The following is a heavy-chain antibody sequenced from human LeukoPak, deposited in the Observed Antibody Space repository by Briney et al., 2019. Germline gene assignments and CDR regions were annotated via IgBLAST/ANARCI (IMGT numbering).Heavy chain of an antibody. CDR2: IKQDGSEK. D-gene: IGHD1-26*01. V-gene: IGHV3-7*01. Sequence: PGGSLRLSCAASGFTFSSYNMNWVRQAPGKGLEWVANIKQDGSEKYYVDSVKGRFTISRDNAKNSLYLQMNSLRAEDTAVYYCAREGSPIVGARPFDYWGQGTLVTVSS. CDR3: AREGSPIVGARPFDY. J-gene: IGHJ4*02. CDR1: GFTFSSYN.